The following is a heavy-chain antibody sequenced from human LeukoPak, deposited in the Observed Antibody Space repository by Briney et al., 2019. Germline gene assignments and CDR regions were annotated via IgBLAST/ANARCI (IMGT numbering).Heavy chain of an antibody. V-gene: IGHV3-64*01. J-gene: IGHJ4*02. CDR1: GFTFSSYA. Sequence: GGSLRLSCAASGFTFSSYAMHWVRQAPGKGLEYVSAISSNGGSTYYANSVKGRFTISRDNAKNSLYLQMNSLRAEDTAVYFCARDRGRREDYWGQGTLVTVSS. CDR3: ARDRGRREDY. CDR2: ISSNGGST. D-gene: IGHD1-26*01.